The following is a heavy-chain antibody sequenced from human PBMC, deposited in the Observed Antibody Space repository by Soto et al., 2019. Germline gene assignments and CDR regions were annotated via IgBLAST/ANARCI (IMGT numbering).Heavy chain of an antibody. D-gene: IGHD5-18*01. J-gene: IGHJ4*02. V-gene: IGHV1-18*01. CDR3: ATDHVDADY. Sequence: QVQLVQSGAEVKKPGASVKVSCKTSGYTFTSSGISWVLQAPGQGLEWMGWISSYNGSTNYAQNLQGRVTMTTDTSTSTAYMEVRSLKSDDTAVYYCATDHVDADYWGQGTLVTVSS. CDR2: ISSYNGST. CDR1: GYTFTSSG.